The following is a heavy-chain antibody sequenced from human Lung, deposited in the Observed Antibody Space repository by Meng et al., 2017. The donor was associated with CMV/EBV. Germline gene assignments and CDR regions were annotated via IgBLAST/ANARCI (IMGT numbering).Heavy chain of an antibody. CDR2: IYSGGST. CDR1: GFTVSQNY. Sequence: GGSXRLSCVASGFTVSQNYMTWVRQAPGKGLEWVPVIYSGGSTHYADSVKGRFTLSRDSSKNTLYLQMNSLRVEDTAVYYCTRGTMTHQHYWGHGTPVTVSS. D-gene: IGHD1-1*01. J-gene: IGHJ4*01. V-gene: IGHV3-53*01. CDR3: TRGTMTHQHY.